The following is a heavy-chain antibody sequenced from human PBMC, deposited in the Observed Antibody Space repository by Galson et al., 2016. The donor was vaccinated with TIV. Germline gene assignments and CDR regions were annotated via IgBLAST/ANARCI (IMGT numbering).Heavy chain of an antibody. CDR1: GYTFISYS. CDR3: AKGIGAGWKGPTLDY. D-gene: IGHD6-19*01. Sequence: SVKVSCKASGYTFISYSINWVRQAPGQGLEWMGWISGYSGNTNYAQKFQGRVTMTTDTSTGTAYMELRSLRSDDTALYYCAKGIGAGWKGPTLDYWGRGTLVSVSS. CDR2: ISGYSGNT. V-gene: IGHV1-18*04. J-gene: IGHJ4*02.